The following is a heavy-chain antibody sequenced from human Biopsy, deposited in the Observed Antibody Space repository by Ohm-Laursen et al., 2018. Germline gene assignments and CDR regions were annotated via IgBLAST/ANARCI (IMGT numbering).Heavy chain of an antibody. CDR2: IIPLIGLT. J-gene: IGHJ4*02. V-gene: IGHV1-69*04. D-gene: IGHD2-15*01. CDR1: GGTSSNFA. Sequence: SVKVSCNVSGGTSSNFAINWVRQAPGQGLECMGRIIPLIGLTNYAQKFQGRVTITADKFTNTVYMELSSLRSDDTAVYFCARDCNGDNCGVDFWGQGTLVTVS. CDR3: ARDCNGDNCGVDF.